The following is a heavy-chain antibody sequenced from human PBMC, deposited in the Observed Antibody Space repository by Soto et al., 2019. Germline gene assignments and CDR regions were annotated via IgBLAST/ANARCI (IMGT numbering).Heavy chain of an antibody. V-gene: IGHV3-66*01. Sequence: GGALTLSRGASGFSVRSNYMSLGRQAPGKGLEWVSVIYSGGTTYYADSVKGRFTISRDNSKNTLYLQMNSLRAEDTAVYYCARNGDSSDYRGWFDPWGQGTLVTVSS. D-gene: IGHD3-22*01. J-gene: IGHJ5*02. CDR2: IYSGGTT. CDR3: ARNGDSSDYRGWFDP. CDR1: GFSVRSNY.